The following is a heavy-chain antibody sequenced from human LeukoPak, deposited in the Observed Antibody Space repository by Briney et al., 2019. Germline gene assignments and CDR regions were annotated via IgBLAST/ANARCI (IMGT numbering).Heavy chain of an antibody. CDR3: MRHEEEDGYNAKPFDF. CDR2: IYYSGNT. Sequence: KPSETLSLTCTVSGGSISNSNYYWGWVRQPPGKGPEWIGTIYYSGNTYYTPSLKSRVTISVDTSKNQFSLRLSSVTAADTAVYFCMRHEEEDGYNAKPFDFWGQGTLVTVSS. D-gene: IGHD5-24*01. CDR1: GGSISNSNYY. J-gene: IGHJ4*02. V-gene: IGHV4-39*01.